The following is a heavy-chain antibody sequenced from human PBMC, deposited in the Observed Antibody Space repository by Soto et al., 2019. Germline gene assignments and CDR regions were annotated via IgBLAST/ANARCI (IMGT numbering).Heavy chain of an antibody. J-gene: IGHJ6*02. V-gene: IGHV3-30-3*01. CDR2: ISYDGSNK. D-gene: IGHD3-10*01. CDR3: ARDREVRGVITGMDV. CDR1: GFTFSSYA. Sequence: GGSLRLSCAASGFTFSSYAMHWGRQAPGKGLEWVAVISYDGSNKYYADSVKGRFTISRDNSKNTLYLQMNSLRAEDTAVYYCARDREVRGVITGMDVWGQGTTVTVSS.